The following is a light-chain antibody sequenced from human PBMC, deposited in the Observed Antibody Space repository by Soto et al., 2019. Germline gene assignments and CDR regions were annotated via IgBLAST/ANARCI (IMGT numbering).Light chain of an antibody. J-gene: IGKJ3*01. V-gene: IGKV1-39*01. CDR3: QQSYKIPFT. CDR2: GGS. CDR1: QSVTTS. Sequence: DIQMTQSPSSLSASVGDRVTITCRASQSVTTSLNWYQQKPGTAPKLLIYGGSSLVSGVPSRFSGRRSATDYSLTISSLQTEDFATYYYQQSYKIPFTFGPGTNVDMK.